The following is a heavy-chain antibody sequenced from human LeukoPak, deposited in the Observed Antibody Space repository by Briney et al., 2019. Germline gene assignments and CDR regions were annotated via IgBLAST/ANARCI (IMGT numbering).Heavy chain of an antibody. D-gene: IGHD1-26*01. Sequence: ASVKVSCKASGYPFITYGINWVRQAPGLGLEWMGWISDYNLKINYAQNFQGRVTLTTDTSTSTAYMELRSLRSDDTAQYYCARVGATYPHYYMDVWGNGTTVTVSS. CDR2: ISDYNLKI. J-gene: IGHJ6*03. CDR3: ARVGATYPHYYMDV. V-gene: IGHV1-18*01. CDR1: GYPFITYG.